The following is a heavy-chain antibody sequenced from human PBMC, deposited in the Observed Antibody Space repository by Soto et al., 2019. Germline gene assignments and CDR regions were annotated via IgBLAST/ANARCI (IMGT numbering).Heavy chain of an antibody. D-gene: IGHD6-13*01. CDR3: ARAAGQQLEKNWFDP. CDR1: GGSFSGYY. CDR2: INHSGST. J-gene: IGHJ5*02. Sequence: PSETLSLTCAVYGGSFSGYYWSWIRQPPGKGLEWIGEINHSGSTNYNPSLKSRVTISVDTSKNQFSLKLSSVTAADTAVYYCARAAGQQLEKNWFDPWGQGTLVTVSS. V-gene: IGHV4-34*01.